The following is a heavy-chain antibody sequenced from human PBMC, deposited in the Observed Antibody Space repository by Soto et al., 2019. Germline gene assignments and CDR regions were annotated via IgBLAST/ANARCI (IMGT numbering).Heavy chain of an antibody. CDR1: GGTFSSYT. V-gene: IGHV1-69*08. D-gene: IGHD3-16*01. CDR2: IIPILGIA. Sequence: QVQLVQSGAEVKKPGSSVKVSCKASGGTFSSYTISWVRQAPGQGLEWMGRIIPILGIANYEQKFQGRVTITADKSTSTAYMELSSLRSEDTAVYYCAREWGGHRPPPWFDPWGQGTLGTVSS. J-gene: IGHJ5*02. CDR3: AREWGGHRPPPWFDP.